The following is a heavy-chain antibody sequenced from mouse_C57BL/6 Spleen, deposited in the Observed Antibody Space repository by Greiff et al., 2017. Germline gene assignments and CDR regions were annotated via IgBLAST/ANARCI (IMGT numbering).Heavy chain of an antibody. J-gene: IGHJ4*01. CDR3: ARSCLEATVVATRAMDY. CDR2: IYPGGGYT. CDR1: GYTFTNYW. Sequence: VQGVESGAELVRPGTSVKMSCKASGYTFTNYWIGWAKQRPGHGLEWIGDIYPGGGYTNYNEKFKGKATLTADKSSSTAYMQFSSLTSEDSAVYYCARSCLEATVVATRAMDYWGQGTSVTVSS. V-gene: IGHV1-63*01. D-gene: IGHD1-1*01.